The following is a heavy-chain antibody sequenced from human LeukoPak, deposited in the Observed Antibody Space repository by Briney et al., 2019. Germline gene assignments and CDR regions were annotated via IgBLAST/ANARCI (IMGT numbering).Heavy chain of an antibody. J-gene: IGHJ4*02. D-gene: IGHD1/OR15-1a*01. V-gene: IGHV4-59*01. CDR3: ARENNRAPDY. CDR2: IYYTGSS. CDR1: SASMSTYY. Sequence: PSETLSLTCTVSSASMSTYYWSWIRQSPGRGLEWIGCIYYTGSSIYNPSLKSRVTMPVDTSKNQFSLKLTSVTAADTAVYYCARENNRAPDYWGQGTLVTVSS.